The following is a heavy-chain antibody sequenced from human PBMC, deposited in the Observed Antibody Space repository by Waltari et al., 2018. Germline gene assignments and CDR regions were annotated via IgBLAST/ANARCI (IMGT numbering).Heavy chain of an antibody. CDR3: TRGGRDSSWYWRD. D-gene: IGHD6-13*01. Sequence: EVQLVESGGGLAQPGGSLRLSCAASGLSFSNYWMTWVRQASGKGPGCGANVKQDGSEKYYRDSGKGRFTISRDNAKNSLYLQMNNLRVEDTAVYYCTRGGRDSSWYWRDWGQGTLVTVSS. CDR1: GLSFSNYW. CDR2: VKQDGSEK. J-gene: IGHJ4*02. V-gene: IGHV3-7*01.